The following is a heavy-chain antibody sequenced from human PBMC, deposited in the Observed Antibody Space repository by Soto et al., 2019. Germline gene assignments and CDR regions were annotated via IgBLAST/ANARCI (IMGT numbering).Heavy chain of an antibody. J-gene: IGHJ5*01. CDR1: GYTFTSYA. Sequence: QVQLVQSGAEEKKPGASVKVSCKASGYTFTSYAMHWVRQAPGQRLEWMGWIHPGNGNTKDSQKFQGRVTITRDTSASIAYMELRSLTSHDTAVYYCARSIVVVTALDSWGQGTLATVSS. D-gene: IGHD2-21*02. V-gene: IGHV1-3*05. CDR3: ARSIVVVTALDS. CDR2: IHPGNGNT.